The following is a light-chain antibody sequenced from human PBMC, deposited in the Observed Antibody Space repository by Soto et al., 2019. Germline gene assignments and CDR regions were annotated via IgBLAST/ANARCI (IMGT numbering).Light chain of an antibody. Sequence: DFVMTQSPDSLAVSLGERATINCKSSQSLLYSGNNRNYLAWYQQKPGQSPKLLIYWASSRESGVPDRFSGSGSGTDFTLTISSLQAEDVTVYYCQQYYSNFVTFGGRTKVEIK. CDR3: QQYYSNFVT. V-gene: IGKV4-1*01. CDR1: QSLLYSGNNRNY. J-gene: IGKJ4*01. CDR2: WAS.